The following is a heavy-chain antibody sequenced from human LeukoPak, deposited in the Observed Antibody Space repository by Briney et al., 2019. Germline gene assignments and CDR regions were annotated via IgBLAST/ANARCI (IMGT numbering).Heavy chain of an antibody. Sequence: GGSLRLSCVGSKIYFSDYYMSWIRQAPGKGLEWVSYITSSGSTIHYADSVKGRFTISRDNAKNSVYLQMNSLRVEDTAVYYCARRCSSTSCLQHWGQGTLVTVSS. CDR2: ITSSGSTI. D-gene: IGHD2-2*01. J-gene: IGHJ4*02. CDR3: ARRCSSTSCLQH. CDR1: KIYFSDYY. V-gene: IGHV3-11*04.